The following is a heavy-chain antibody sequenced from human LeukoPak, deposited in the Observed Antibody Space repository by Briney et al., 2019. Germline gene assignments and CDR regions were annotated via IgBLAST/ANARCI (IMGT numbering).Heavy chain of an antibody. CDR2: ISWNSGSI. CDR1: GFTFDDYA. Sequence: PGRSLRLSCAASGFTFDDYAMHWVRQAPGKGLEWVSGISWNSGSIGYADSVKGRFTISRDNAKNSLYLQMNSLRAEDMALYYCAKGRLELRGYFDYWGQGTLVTVSS. V-gene: IGHV3-9*03. D-gene: IGHD1-7*01. J-gene: IGHJ4*02. CDR3: AKGRLELRGYFDY.